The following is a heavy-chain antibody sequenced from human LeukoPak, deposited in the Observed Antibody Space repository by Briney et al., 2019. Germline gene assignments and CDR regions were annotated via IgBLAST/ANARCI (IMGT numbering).Heavy chain of an antibody. V-gene: IGHV1-69*05. CDR2: IIPIFGTA. D-gene: IGHD2-2*01. CDR1: GGTFSSYA. J-gene: IGHJ4*02. Sequence: GASVKVSCKASGGTFSSYAISWVRQAPGQGLEWMGGIIPIFGTANYAQKFQGRVTITTDESTSTAYMELSSLRSEDTAVYYCARGVVVPAATTFYYFDYWGQGTLVTVSS. CDR3: ARGVVVPAATTFYYFDY.